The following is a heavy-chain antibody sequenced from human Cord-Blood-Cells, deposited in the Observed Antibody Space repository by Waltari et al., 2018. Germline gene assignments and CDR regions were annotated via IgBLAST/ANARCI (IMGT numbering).Heavy chain of an antibody. CDR2: INSDGSST. D-gene: IGHD4-17*01. CDR1: GFTFTGKW. Sequence: VQLGVSGGGLVQPGGSLRLSCAASGFTFTGKWMQWVRQAPGKGLVWVSRINSDGSSTSYADSVKGRFTISRDNAKNTLYLQMNSLRAEDTAVYYCARDYGDAFDIWGQGTMVTVSS. J-gene: IGHJ3*02. V-gene: IGHV3-74*01. CDR3: ARDYGDAFDI.